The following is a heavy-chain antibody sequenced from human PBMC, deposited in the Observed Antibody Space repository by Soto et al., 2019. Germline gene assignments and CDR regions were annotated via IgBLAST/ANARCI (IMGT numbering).Heavy chain of an antibody. Sequence: SETLSLTCTVSGGSISSYYWSWIRQPAGKGLDWIGRIYTSGSPNYNPSLKSRVTMPVHTPKNQFSLKLSSFTAADTAVYYCASHRRSGYNYLTAWFDSWGQGTMVTVSS. V-gene: IGHV4-4*07. CDR3: ASHRRSGYNYLTAWFDS. CDR1: GGSISSYY. J-gene: IGHJ5*01. D-gene: IGHD3-22*01. CDR2: IYTSGSP.